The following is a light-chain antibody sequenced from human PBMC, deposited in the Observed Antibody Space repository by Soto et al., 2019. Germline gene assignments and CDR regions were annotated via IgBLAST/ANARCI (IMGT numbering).Light chain of an antibody. V-gene: IGLV2-8*01. CDR3: SSYAGSNNVV. CDR1: SSDVGYYDY. Sequence: QSALTQPPPASGFPGQSVTISCTGTSSDVGYYDYVSWYQQHPGKAPKLVIYEVTKRPSGVPDRVSASKSGNTASLTVSGLRAEDEADYFCSSYAGSNNVVFGSGTKGTV. J-gene: IGLJ1*01. CDR2: EVT.